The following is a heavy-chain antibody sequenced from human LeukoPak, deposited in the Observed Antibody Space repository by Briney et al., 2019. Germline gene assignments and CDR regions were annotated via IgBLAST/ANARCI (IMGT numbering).Heavy chain of an antibody. CDR3: AKGGSSGSYYVSEFDY. V-gene: IGHV3-23*01. Sequence: GGSLRLSCAASGFTFSSYAMSWVRQAPGKGLEWVSAISGSGGSTYYADSVKGRFTISRDNSKNTLYLQMNSLRAEDTAVYYCAKGGSSGSYYVSEFDYWGQGTLVTVSS. D-gene: IGHD1-26*01. J-gene: IGHJ4*02. CDR2: ISGSGGST. CDR1: GFTFSSYA.